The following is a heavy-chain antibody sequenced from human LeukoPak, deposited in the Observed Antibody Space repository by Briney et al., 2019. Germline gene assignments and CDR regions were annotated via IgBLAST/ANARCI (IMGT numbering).Heavy chain of an antibody. J-gene: IGHJ5*02. Sequence: GGSLRLSCAASGFSFSNHGMHWVRQTPGKRLEWVAVIWDDGNNKRYANSVNGRFTISRDNSENTLYLQMNGLTAEDTAMYYCARDSYQDYYGRFDPWGQGTLVIVSS. CDR1: GFSFSNHG. V-gene: IGHV3-33*01. CDR3: ARDSYQDYYGRFDP. CDR2: IWDDGNNK. D-gene: IGHD3-10*01.